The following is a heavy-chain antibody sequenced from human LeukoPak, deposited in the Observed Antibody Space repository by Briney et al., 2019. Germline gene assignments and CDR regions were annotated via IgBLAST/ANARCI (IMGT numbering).Heavy chain of an antibody. CDR3: ARVEDSSDDY. CDR2: ISGSGGST. D-gene: IGHD6-19*01. Sequence: GGSLRLSCAASGFTFSTYAMNWVRQAPGKGLEWVSVISGSGGSTYYADSVKGRFTISRDNSKNTLYLQMNSLRAEDTAVYYCARVEDSSDDYWGQGTLVTVSS. V-gene: IGHV3-23*01. J-gene: IGHJ4*02. CDR1: GFTFSTYA.